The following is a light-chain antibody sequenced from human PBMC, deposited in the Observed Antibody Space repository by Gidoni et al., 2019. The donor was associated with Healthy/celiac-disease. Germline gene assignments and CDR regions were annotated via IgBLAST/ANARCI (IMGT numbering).Light chain of an antibody. J-gene: IGLJ2*01. CDR2: GKN. V-gene: IGLV3-19*01. CDR3: NSRDSSGNHPGV. Sequence: SSELTQDPAVSVALGQTVRITCQGDSLRSYYASWYQQKPGQAPVLVIYGKNNRPSGIPDRFSGSSSGNTASLTSTGAQAEDEADYYCNSRDSSGNHPGVFGGGTKLTVL. CDR1: SLRSYY.